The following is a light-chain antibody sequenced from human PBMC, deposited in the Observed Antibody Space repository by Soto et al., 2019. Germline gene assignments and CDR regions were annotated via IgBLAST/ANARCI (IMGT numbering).Light chain of an antibody. CDR2: EVT. CDR3: SSYAGSNNFV. CDR1: SSDVGGYDY. Sequence: QSVLTQPPSASGSPGQSVTISCTGTSSDVGGYDYVSWYQQHPGKAPKLMIYEVTKRPSGVPGRFSGSKSGNTASLTVSGLQAEDEADYYCSSYAGSNNFVFGTGNKVTVL. J-gene: IGLJ1*01. V-gene: IGLV2-8*01.